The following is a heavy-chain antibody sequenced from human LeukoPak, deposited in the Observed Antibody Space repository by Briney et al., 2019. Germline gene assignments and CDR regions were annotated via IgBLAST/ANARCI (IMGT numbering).Heavy chain of an antibody. D-gene: IGHD6-19*01. V-gene: IGHV3-30*18. J-gene: IGHJ4*02. CDR2: VSYDGSNI. CDR1: GFIFSTYD. Sequence: GGSLRLSCVASGFIFSTYDMHWVRQAPGKGLEWVAVVSYDGSNIYHAASVQGRFTISRDNSKNTLYLQMNSLRAEDTAVYYCAKSLDAQAVADPFDYWGQGTLVTVSS. CDR3: AKSLDAQAVADPFDY.